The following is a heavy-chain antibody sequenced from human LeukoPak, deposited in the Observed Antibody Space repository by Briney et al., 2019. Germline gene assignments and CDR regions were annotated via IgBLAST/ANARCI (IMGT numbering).Heavy chain of an antibody. Sequence: SETLSLTCTVSGGSVSSGSYYWSWIRQPPGKGLEWIGYIYYSGSTNYNPSLKSRVTISVDTSKNQFSLKLSSVTAADTAVYYCTRDRGSSGYYPEYFQHWGQGTLVTVSS. CDR3: TRDRGSSGYYPEYFQH. CDR2: IYYSGST. D-gene: IGHD3-22*01. V-gene: IGHV4-61*01. J-gene: IGHJ1*01. CDR1: GGSVSSGSYY.